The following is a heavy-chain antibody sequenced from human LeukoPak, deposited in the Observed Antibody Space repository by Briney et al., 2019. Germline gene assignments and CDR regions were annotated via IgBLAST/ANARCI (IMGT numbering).Heavy chain of an antibody. CDR2: ISGSGDNT. CDR1: GFAFSTYG. D-gene: IGHD2-15*01. CDR3: AKVPRWCSGGSCYFDY. J-gene: IGHJ4*02. Sequence: PGGSLRLSCAASGFAFSTYGMTWVRQAPGKGPEWVSAISGSGDNTYSADSVKGRFTISRDNSENTLYLQMNSLRAEDTAVYYCAKVPRWCSGGSCYFDYWGQGTLVTVSS. V-gene: IGHV3-23*01.